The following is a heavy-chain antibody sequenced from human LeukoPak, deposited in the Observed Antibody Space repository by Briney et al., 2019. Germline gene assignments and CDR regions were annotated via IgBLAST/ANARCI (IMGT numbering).Heavy chain of an antibody. D-gene: IGHD6-13*01. CDR3: ARERAAAGIDY. Sequence: SETLSLTXTVSGGSISSYYWSWIRQPPGKGLEWIGYIYYSGSTNYNPSLRSRVTISVDTSKNQFSLKLSSVTAADTAVYYCARERAAAGIDYWGQGTLVTVSS. CDR1: GGSISSYY. J-gene: IGHJ4*02. CDR2: IYYSGST. V-gene: IGHV4-59*01.